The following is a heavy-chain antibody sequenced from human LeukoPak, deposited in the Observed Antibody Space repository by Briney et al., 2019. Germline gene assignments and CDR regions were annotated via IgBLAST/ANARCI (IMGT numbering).Heavy chain of an antibody. D-gene: IGHD5-12*01. Sequence: GASVKVSCKASGYTFTGYYMHWVRQAPGQGLEWMGWINPNSGGTNYAQKFQGRVTMTRDTSISTAYMELSRLRSDDTAVYYCAGGRGYSGYDPFDYWGQGTLVTVSS. V-gene: IGHV1-2*02. CDR1: GYTFTGYY. J-gene: IGHJ4*02. CDR2: INPNSGGT. CDR3: AGGRGYSGYDPFDY.